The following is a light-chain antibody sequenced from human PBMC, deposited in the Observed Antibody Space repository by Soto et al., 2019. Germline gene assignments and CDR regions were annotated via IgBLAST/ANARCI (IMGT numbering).Light chain of an antibody. Sequence: IQLTQSPSSLSASVGDRVTITCRASQGVSSYLAWYQQKPRKAPKLLIYAASTLQSGVPSRFSGSVSGTDFTLTITSLQPEDFATYYCQQLKSYPRTFGPGTKVDVK. CDR3: QQLKSYPRT. J-gene: IGKJ3*01. CDR2: AAS. CDR1: QGVSSY. V-gene: IGKV1-9*01.